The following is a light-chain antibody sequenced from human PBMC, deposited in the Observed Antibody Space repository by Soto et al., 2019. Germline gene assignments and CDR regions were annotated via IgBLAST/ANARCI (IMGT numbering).Light chain of an antibody. CDR3: HQYNSYSRT. J-gene: IGKJ1*01. V-gene: IGKV1-5*03. CDR1: KSISSW. Sequence: DIQMTQSPSTLSASVGDRVTITCRASKSISSWLAWYQQKPGKAPKLLIYKASSLESGVPSRFSGSGSGTEFTLTISSLQPDDFASYYCHQYNSYSRTFDQGTKVEIK. CDR2: KAS.